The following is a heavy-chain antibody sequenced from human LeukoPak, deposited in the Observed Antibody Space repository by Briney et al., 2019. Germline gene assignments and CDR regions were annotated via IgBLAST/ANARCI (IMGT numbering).Heavy chain of an antibody. Sequence: GGSLRLSCAASGFTFSDYYMSWIRQAPGKGLEWVAVISYDGSNKYYADSVKGRFTISRDNSKNTLYLQMNSLRAEDTAVYYCARPRVLWFGELFGGFDYWGQGTLVTVSS. D-gene: IGHD3-10*01. CDR2: ISYDGSNK. CDR3: ARPRVLWFGELFGGFDY. V-gene: IGHV3-30*03. J-gene: IGHJ4*02. CDR1: GFTFSDYY.